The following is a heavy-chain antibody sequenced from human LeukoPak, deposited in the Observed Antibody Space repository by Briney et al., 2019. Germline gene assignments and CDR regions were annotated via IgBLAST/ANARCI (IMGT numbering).Heavy chain of an antibody. CDR1: GYTLTELS. CDR2: FDPEDGET. D-gene: IGHD2-2*02. J-gene: IGHJ3*02. Sequence: ASVKVSCKVSGYTLTELSMHWVRQAPGKGLEWMGGFDPEDGETIYAQKFQGRVTMTEDTSTDTAYMELSSLRSEDTAMYYCARRCSSVTCYTMNAFDMWGQGTMVTVSS. CDR3: ARRCSSVTCYTMNAFDM. V-gene: IGHV1-24*01.